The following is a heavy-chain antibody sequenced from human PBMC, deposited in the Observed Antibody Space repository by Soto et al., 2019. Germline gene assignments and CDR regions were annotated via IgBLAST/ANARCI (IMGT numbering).Heavy chain of an antibody. Sequence: LGESLKISCKGSGYSFANYWIGWVRQMPGKGLEWMGIIYPGDSDTRYSPSFQGQVTISADKSISTAYLQWSSLKASDTAIYYCASVNTATGSYYFDYWGQGTLVTVSS. J-gene: IGHJ4*02. V-gene: IGHV5-51*01. CDR1: GYSFANYW. CDR2: IYPGDSDT. CDR3: ASVNTATGSYYFDY. D-gene: IGHD5-18*01.